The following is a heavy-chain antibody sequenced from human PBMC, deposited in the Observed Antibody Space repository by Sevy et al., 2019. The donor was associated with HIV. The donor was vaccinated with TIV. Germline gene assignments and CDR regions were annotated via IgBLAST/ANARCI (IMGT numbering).Heavy chain of an antibody. CDR1: GFTFSSYG. V-gene: IGHV3-33*01. CDR2: IWYDGSNK. J-gene: IGHJ6*02. CDR3: ARDGYCSSTSCYYYYGMDV. Sequence: GGSLRLSCAASGFTFSSYGMHWVRQAPGKGLEWVAVIWYDGSNKYYADSVEGRFTISRDNSKNTLYLQMNSLRAEDTAVYYCARDGYCSSTSCYYYYGMDVWGQGTTVTVSS. D-gene: IGHD2-2*03.